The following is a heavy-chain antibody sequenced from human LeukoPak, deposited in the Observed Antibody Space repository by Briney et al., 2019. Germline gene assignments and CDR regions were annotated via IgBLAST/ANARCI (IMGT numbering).Heavy chain of an antibody. D-gene: IGHD4-23*01. V-gene: IGHV4-34*01. CDR1: GGSFSGFY. J-gene: IGHJ5*02. CDR2: INHSGST. CDR3: ARDPVYGGKGLGP. Sequence: SETLSLTCAVYGGSFSGFYWSWIRQPPEKGLEWIGEINHSGSTNYNPSLKSRVTISVDTSKNQFSLKLNSVTAADTAVYYCARDPVYGGKGLGPWGQGTLVTVSS.